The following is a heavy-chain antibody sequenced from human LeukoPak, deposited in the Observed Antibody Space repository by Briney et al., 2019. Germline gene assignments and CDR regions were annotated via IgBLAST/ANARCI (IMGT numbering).Heavy chain of an antibody. CDR2: IYYSGST. Sequence: PSETLSLTCTVSGGSLSSYYWSWIRQPPGKGLEWIGYIYYSGSTNYNPSLKSRVTISVDTSKNQFSLKLSSVTAADTAVYYCARVTVEWLSYPYGMDVWGQGTTVTVSS. J-gene: IGHJ6*02. CDR1: GGSLSSYY. D-gene: IGHD3-3*01. V-gene: IGHV4-59*01. CDR3: ARVTVEWLSYPYGMDV.